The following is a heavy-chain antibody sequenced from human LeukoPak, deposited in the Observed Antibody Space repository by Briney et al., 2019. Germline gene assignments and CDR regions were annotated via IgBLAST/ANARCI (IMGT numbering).Heavy chain of an antibody. D-gene: IGHD6-6*01. CDR1: GGSISSGSYY. J-gene: IGHJ5*02. V-gene: IGHV4-61*02. Sequence: SETLSLTCTGSGGSISSGSYYWSWIRQPAGKGLEWIGRIYTSGCTNYYPSLMSRVTISVDTSKNQFSLKLSSVTAADTAVYYCARDLPVKYSSSSGNWFDPWGQGTLVTVSS. CDR2: IYTSGCT. CDR3: ARDLPVKYSSSSGNWFDP.